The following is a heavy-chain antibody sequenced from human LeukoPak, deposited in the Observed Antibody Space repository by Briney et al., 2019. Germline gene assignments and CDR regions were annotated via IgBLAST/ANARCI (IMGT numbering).Heavy chain of an antibody. D-gene: IGHD2-2*02. CDR3: ARQLGGGPAATPFDY. CDR1: GYRFSNYW. CDR2: IYPDDSDT. Sequence: GESLKISCKGSGYRFSNYWIGWVRQMPGKGLEWMGIIYPDDSDTRYSPSFQGQVTISADKSISTAYLQWSSLRTSDTAMYYCARQLGGGPAATPFDYWGQGTLVTVSS. J-gene: IGHJ4*02. V-gene: IGHV5-51*01.